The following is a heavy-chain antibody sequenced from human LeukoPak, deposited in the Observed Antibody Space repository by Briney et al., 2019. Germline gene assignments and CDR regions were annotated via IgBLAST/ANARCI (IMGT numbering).Heavy chain of an antibody. CDR2: INPSGGST. J-gene: IGHJ3*02. Sequence: ASVKVSCKASGYTFTSYYMHWVRQAPGQGLERMGIINPSGGSTSYAQKFQGRVTMTRDTSTSTVYMELSSLRSEDTAVYYCARALSTFGGVIVINAFDIWGQGTMVTVSS. D-gene: IGHD3-16*02. CDR1: GYTFTSYY. CDR3: ARALSTFGGVIVINAFDI. V-gene: IGHV1-46*01.